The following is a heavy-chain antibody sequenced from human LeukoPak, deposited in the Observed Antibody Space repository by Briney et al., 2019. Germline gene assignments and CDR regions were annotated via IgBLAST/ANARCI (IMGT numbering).Heavy chain of an antibody. D-gene: IGHD4-23*01. CDR1: GFTFDDYA. Sequence: GGSLRLSCAASGFTFDDYAMYWVRQAPGKGLAWVSGITWNSGSIGYADSVKGRFTISRDNAKNSLYLQMNSLRAEDTALYYCAKDMLGNSDACDIWGQGTMVTVSS. CDR3: AKDMLGNSDACDI. V-gene: IGHV3-9*01. CDR2: ITWNSGSI. J-gene: IGHJ3*02.